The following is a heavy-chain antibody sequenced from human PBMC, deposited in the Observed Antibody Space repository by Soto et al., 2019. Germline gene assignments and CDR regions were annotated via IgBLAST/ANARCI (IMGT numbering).Heavy chain of an antibody. D-gene: IGHD3-10*01. V-gene: IGHV3-11*03. CDR2: ISGGSSYT. Sequence: GGSLRLSCAASGFIFGDSYMSWIRQSAGKGLEWLSYISGGSSYTKYAESVKGRFTISRDNARRSLFLQVNGLRADDTAIYYCAKTRVADSGYYFDHWGQGTMVTSPQ. CDR1: GFIFGDSY. J-gene: IGHJ4*02. CDR3: AKTRVADSGYYFDH.